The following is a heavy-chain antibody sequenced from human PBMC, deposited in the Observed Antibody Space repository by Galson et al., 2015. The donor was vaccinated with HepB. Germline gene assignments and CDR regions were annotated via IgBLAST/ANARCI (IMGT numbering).Heavy chain of an antibody. CDR2: ISTSSSYI. CDR3: ARGVAGGRGYYFDS. V-gene: IGHV3-21*01. D-gene: IGHD6-19*01. J-gene: IGHJ4*02. CDR1: GFTLSSYS. Sequence: SLRLSCAASGFTLSSYSMNWVRQAPGKGLVWVSSISTSSSYIYYADSVKGRFTISRDNAKKSLYLQMDSLRAEDTAVYYCARGVAGGRGYYFDSWGQGTLVTVSS.